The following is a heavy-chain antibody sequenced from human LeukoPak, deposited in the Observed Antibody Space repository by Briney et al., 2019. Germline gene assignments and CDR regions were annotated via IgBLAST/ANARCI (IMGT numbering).Heavy chain of an antibody. Sequence: GGSLRLSCAASGFTFSDYYMTWFRQAPGKGLEWVSYISGGSSYTNFADSVKGRFTISRDNARNSLYLQMNSLRAEDTAVYYCARVSLLDDGGLGDYWGQGTLVTVSS. CDR3: ARVSLLDDGGLGDY. CDR2: ISGGSSYT. V-gene: IGHV3-11*06. CDR1: GFTFSDYY. J-gene: IGHJ4*02. D-gene: IGHD4-23*01.